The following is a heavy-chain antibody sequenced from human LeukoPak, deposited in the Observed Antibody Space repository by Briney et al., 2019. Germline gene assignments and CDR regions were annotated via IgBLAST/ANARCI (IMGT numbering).Heavy chain of an antibody. CDR3: ARAAYGDFY. D-gene: IGHD4-17*01. V-gene: IGHV3-23*01. J-gene: IGHJ4*02. CDR2: IVGSGSST. Sequence: PGGSLRLSCAASGFTLGSYAMNWVRQAPGKGLEWVSTIVGSGSSTYYADSMKGRFTISRDNSKNTLYLQINSLRAADTAVYYCARAAYGDFYWGQGTLVTVSS. CDR1: GFTLGSYA.